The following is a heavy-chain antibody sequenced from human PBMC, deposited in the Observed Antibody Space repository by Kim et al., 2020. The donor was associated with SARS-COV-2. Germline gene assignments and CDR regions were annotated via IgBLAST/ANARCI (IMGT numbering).Heavy chain of an antibody. V-gene: IGHV3-66*02. CDR2: IYSGGST. CDR3: ARDTGWFGELYGMDV. CDR1: GFTVSSNY. J-gene: IGHJ6*02. D-gene: IGHD3-10*01. Sequence: GGSLRLSCAASGFTVSSNYMSWVRQAPGKGLEWVSVIYSGGSTYYADSVKGRFTISRDNSKNTLYLQMNSLRAEDTAVYYCARDTGWFGELYGMDVWGQGTPVTVSS.